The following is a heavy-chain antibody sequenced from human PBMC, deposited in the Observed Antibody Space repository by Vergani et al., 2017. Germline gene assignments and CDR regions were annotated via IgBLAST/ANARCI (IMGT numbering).Heavy chain of an antibody. CDR1: GFTFNEYW. CDR3: ARARKFLFGVVWENWFDP. CDR2: MNGDGDTI. D-gene: IGHD3-3*01. J-gene: IGHJ5*02. Sequence: EVELVESGGGLVQPGGSLRLSCAASGFTFNEYWMHWARQVPGKGLVWGSGMNGDGDTISYADSVKGRFTISRDNAKNTLFLQINSLRAEDTAVYYCARARKFLFGVVWENWFDPWGQGTLVTVSS. V-gene: IGHV3-74*01.